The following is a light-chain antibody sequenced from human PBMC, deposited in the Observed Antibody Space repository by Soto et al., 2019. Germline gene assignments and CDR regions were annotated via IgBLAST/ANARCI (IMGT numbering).Light chain of an antibody. J-gene: IGLJ1*01. CDR3: SSYTSTSTPYA. V-gene: IGLV2-14*01. CDR2: EVS. CDR1: SSDVGGYDY. Sequence: QSVLTQPASVSGSPGQSITISCTGTSSDVGGYDYVSWYRQHPGKAPKLVICEVSNRPSGVSNRFSGSKSGNTASLTISGLQAEDEADYYCSSYTSTSTPYAFGTGTKVTVL.